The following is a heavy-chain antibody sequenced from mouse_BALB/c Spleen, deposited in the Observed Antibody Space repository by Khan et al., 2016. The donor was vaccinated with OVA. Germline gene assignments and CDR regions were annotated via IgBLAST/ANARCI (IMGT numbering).Heavy chain of an antibody. V-gene: IGHV1-63*02. J-gene: IGHJ2*01. CDR1: GYTFTNYW. Sequence: QVQLKQSGAELVRPGTSVKMSCKAAGYTFTNYWIGWVKQRPGHGLEWIGDIFPGGGYTNYNEKFKGKATLTADTSSSTAYMQLSSLTSEDSAIYYYARRGAARATWDYFDYWGQGTTLTVSS. D-gene: IGHD3-1*01. CDR2: IFPGGGYT. CDR3: ARRGAARATWDYFDY.